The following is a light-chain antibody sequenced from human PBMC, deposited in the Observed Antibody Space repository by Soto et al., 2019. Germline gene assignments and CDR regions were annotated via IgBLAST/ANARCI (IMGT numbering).Light chain of an antibody. CDR1: QSITNK. J-gene: IGKJ1*01. Sequence: DIQMTQSPSTLSASIGDRVTITCRASQSITNKLAWYQQKPARAPKLLIYDASTLQGGVPPRFSGSGSGTEFTLRLTSLQPDDFATYYCQQYDSYSWTFGQGTKVDSK. CDR3: QQYDSYSWT. CDR2: DAS. V-gene: IGKV1-5*01.